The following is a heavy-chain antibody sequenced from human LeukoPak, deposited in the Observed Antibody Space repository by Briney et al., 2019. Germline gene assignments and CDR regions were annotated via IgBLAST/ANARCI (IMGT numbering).Heavy chain of an antibody. J-gene: IGHJ3*02. CDR1: GFTFSSYE. CDR2: ISSSGSTI. D-gene: IGHD1-26*01. Sequence: GGSLRLSCAASGFTFSSYEMNWVRQAPGKGLEWVSYISSSGSTIYYADSVKGRFTISRDNSKNTLHLQMNSLRAEDTAVYYCAKTKSGSYYADAFDIWGQGTMVTVSS. V-gene: IGHV3-48*03. CDR3: AKTKSGSYYADAFDI.